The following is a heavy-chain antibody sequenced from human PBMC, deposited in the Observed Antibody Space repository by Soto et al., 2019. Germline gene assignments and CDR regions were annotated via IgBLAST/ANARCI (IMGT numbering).Heavy chain of an antibody. CDR3: ARGERPNYDFWSGSPHGY. CDR1: GFTFSSYS. Sequence: PGGSLRLSCAASGFTFSSYSMNWVRQAPGKGLEWVSSISSSSSYIYYADSVKGRFTISRDNAKNSLYLQMNSLRAEDTAVYYCARGERPNYDFWSGSPHGYWGQGTLVTVSS. CDR2: ISSSSSYI. V-gene: IGHV3-21*01. J-gene: IGHJ4*02. D-gene: IGHD3-3*01.